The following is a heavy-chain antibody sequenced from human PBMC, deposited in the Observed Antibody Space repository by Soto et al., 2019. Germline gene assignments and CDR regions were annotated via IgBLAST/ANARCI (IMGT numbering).Heavy chain of an antibody. CDR3: ARDLEPTDY. Sequence: SETMSLTCPVAGGSLSSSIYYWGWIRQPPGKGLEWIGSVYYSGSTYYNPSLKSRVTISVDTSKNQFSLKLGSVTAADTAVYYCARDLEPTDYWGQGTLVTVSS. CDR2: VYYSGST. CDR1: GGSLSSSIYY. D-gene: IGHD1-1*01. V-gene: IGHV4-39*02. J-gene: IGHJ4*02.